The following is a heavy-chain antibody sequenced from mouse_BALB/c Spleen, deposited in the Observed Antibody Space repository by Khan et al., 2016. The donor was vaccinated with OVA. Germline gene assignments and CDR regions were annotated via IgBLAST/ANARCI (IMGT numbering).Heavy chain of an antibody. CDR1: GFSFSSYS. CDR3: ASHVTGSFAY. CDR2: ISSGGDYT. V-gene: IGHV5-6*01. Sequence: EVELVESGGDLVKPGGSLKLSCAASGFSFSSYSMSWVRQTPDKRLEWVATISSGGDYTYYPDIVKGRFTISRDNAKNTLYLQMSSLKSEDTAIYYWASHVTGSFAYWGQGTLVTVSA. J-gene: IGHJ3*01. D-gene: IGHD4-1*01.